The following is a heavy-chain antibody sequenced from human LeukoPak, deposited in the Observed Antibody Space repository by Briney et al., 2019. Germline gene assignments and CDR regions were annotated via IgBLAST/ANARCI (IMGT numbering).Heavy chain of an antibody. CDR2: ISSDESST. V-gene: IGHV3-74*01. D-gene: IGHD2-21*02. CDR1: GFTFSIYW. CDR3: TSWGDTTAEYFQR. Sequence: GGSLRLSCAASGFTFSIYWMHWVRQAPGEGLVRVSRISSDESSTNYADSVKGRFTISRDNAQNSMYLQMNSLRVEDTAVYYCTSWGDTTAEYFQRWGQGTLVTVSS. J-gene: IGHJ1*01.